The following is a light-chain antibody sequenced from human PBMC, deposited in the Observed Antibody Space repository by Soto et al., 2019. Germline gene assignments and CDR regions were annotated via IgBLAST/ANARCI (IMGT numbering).Light chain of an antibody. CDR1: SSDVGGYDY. V-gene: IGLV2-8*01. CDR2: EVS. CDR3: TSYAGRNYFPYG. Sequence: QSVLTQPPSASGSPGQSVTISCTGTSSDVGGYDYVSWYQQHPGEAPKLMIYEVSKRPSGVPDRFSGSKSGNTASLAVSGLQAEDEAYYYCTSYAGRNYFPYGFCTGINVTGL. J-gene: IGLJ1*01.